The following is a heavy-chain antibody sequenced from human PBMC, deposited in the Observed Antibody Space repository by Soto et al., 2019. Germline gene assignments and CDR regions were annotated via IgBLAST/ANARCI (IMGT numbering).Heavy chain of an antibody. V-gene: IGHV3-7*01. CDR1: GFTFSSYW. Sequence: HPGGSLRLSCAASGFTFSSYWMSWVRQAPGQGLEWVANIKQDGSVKYYVDSVRGRFTLSRDNAENSLHLQMSSLRAEDTAIYFCARVAYSNGWIFDDWGQGTLVTVS. J-gene: IGHJ4*01. CDR3: ARVAYSNGWIFDD. CDR2: IKQDGSVK. D-gene: IGHD6-19*01.